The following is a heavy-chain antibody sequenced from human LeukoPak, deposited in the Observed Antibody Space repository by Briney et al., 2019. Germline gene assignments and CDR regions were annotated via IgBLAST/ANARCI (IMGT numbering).Heavy chain of an antibody. CDR2: ISSSGSTI. CDR1: GFTFNNYE. V-gene: IGHV3-48*03. J-gene: IGHJ1*01. D-gene: IGHD3-22*01. CDR3: ALNYYDSSGYFEYFQH. Sequence: PGGSLRLSCAASGFTFNNYEMNWVRQATGKALECVSYISSSGSTIYYADSVKGRFTISRDNAKNSLYLQMNSLRAEDTAVYYCALNYYDSSGYFEYFQHWGQGTLVTVSS.